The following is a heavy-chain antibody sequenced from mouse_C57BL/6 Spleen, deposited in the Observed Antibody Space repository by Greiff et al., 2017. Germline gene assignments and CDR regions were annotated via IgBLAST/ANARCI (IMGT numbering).Heavy chain of an antibody. D-gene: IGHD1-1*01. CDR1: GYAFSSYW. V-gene: IGHV1-80*01. CDR2: IHPGDGDT. J-gene: IGHJ2*01. CDR3: ARSDYGSSYPYYFDY. Sequence: VQLQQSGAELVKPGASVKISCKASGYAFSSYWMNWVKQRPGQGLEWIGQIHPGDGDTNYNGKFKGKATLTADKSSSTAYMQLSSLTSEDSAVYFWARSDYGSSYPYYFDYWGQGTTLTVSS.